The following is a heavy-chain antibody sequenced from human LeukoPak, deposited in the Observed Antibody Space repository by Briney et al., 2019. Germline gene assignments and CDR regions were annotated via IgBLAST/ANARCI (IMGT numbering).Heavy chain of an antibody. CDR3: ASSSHTAIPNWFDP. V-gene: IGHV4-39*01. CDR1: GGFINSSSTN. D-gene: IGHD5-18*01. J-gene: IGHJ5*02. CDR2: IHHSGST. Sequence: PSETLSLTCNVSGGFINSSSTNWGWVRQPPGKGLEWIATIHHSGSTYDNPSLKSRVTISVDTSTNQFSLKLSSVTATDTAVYYCASSSHTAIPNWFDPWGQGTLVTVSS.